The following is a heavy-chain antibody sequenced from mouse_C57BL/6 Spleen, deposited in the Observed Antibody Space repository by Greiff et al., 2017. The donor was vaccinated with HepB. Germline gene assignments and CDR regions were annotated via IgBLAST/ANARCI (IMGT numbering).Heavy chain of an antibody. CDR2: IHPNSGST. D-gene: IGHD2-4*01. CDR3: ARSGDYDAGYFDY. J-gene: IGHJ2*01. Sequence: QVQLQQPGAELVKPGASVKLSCKASGYTFTSYWMHWVKQRPGQGLEWIGMIHPNSGSTNYNEKFKSKATLTVDKSSSTDYMQLSSLTSEDSAVYYCARSGDYDAGYFDYWGQGTTLTVSS. V-gene: IGHV1-64*01. CDR1: GYTFTSYW.